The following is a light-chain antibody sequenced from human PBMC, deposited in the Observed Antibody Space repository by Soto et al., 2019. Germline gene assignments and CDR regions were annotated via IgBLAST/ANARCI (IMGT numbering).Light chain of an antibody. CDR1: SSDVGGYNY. Sequence: QSALTQPRSVSGSPGQSVTISCTGTSSDVGGYNYVSWYQQHPGKAPKLMIHDVSKRPSGVPDRFSGSKSGNTASLTISGLQPEDEDDYSCCSYAGSYTVVFGGGTKVTVL. J-gene: IGLJ2*01. CDR3: CSYAGSYTVV. V-gene: IGLV2-11*01. CDR2: DVS.